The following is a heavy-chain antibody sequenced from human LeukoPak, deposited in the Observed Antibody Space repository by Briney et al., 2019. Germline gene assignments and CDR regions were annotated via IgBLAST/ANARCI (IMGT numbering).Heavy chain of an antibody. D-gene: IGHD6-13*01. V-gene: IGHV3-43*02. J-gene: IGHJ4*02. Sequence: PGGSLRLSCAASGFTFDDYAMHWVRQVPGKGLEWVSLILGDGRSTNYADSVKGRFTISRDNSKNSLYLHMNSLRVEDTALYFCAKDRYSSSWYTIDYWGQGTLVTVSS. CDR3: AKDRYSSSWYTIDY. CDR1: GFTFDDYA. CDR2: ILGDGRST.